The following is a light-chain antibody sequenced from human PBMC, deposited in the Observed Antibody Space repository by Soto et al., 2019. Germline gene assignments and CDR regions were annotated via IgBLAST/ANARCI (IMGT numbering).Light chain of an antibody. V-gene: IGKV3-20*01. CDR3: QQYGTSPYT. CDR2: GAS. CDR1: QSVSTNN. Sequence: EIVLTQSPGTLSLSPGERATLSCRASQSVSTNNLAWYQQRPGQAPRLLVYGASSRATGIPDRFGGSESGTDFSLTISGLEPEDFAVYFCQQYGTSPYTFGQGNKLEIK. J-gene: IGKJ2*01.